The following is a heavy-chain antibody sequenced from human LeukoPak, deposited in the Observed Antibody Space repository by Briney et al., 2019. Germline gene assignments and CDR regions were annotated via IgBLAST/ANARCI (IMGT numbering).Heavy chain of an antibody. Sequence: PGGSLRLSCAASGFTFSSYSMNWVRQAPGKGLEWISYITSSSGAIYYADSAKGRFTISRDNAKNSLYLQMNGLRAEDTAVYYCTRVEYGDYPGDYWGQGTLVTVSS. CDR3: TRVEYGDYPGDY. CDR1: GFTFSSYS. J-gene: IGHJ4*02. V-gene: IGHV3-48*01. D-gene: IGHD4-17*01. CDR2: ITSSSGAI.